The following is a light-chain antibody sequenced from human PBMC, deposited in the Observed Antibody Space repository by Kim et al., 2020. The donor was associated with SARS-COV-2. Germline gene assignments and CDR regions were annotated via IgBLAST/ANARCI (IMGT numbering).Light chain of an antibody. J-gene: IGKJ2*01. Sequence: VFPGVVAILAGRASQSVNTNLAWYQQRPGQAPRLLIFGASTRATGITARFSGSGSGTEFTLTISSLQSEDFAVYYCQEYNSWPPYNFGLGTKLEI. V-gene: IGKV3-15*01. CDR2: GAS. CDR1: QSVNTN. CDR3: QEYNSWPPYN.